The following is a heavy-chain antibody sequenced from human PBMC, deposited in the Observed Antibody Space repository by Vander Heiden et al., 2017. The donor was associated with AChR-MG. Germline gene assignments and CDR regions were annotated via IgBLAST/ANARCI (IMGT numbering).Heavy chain of an antibody. CDR3: ARRIAARGMFDY. V-gene: IGHV4-39*01. J-gene: IGHJ4*02. CDR1: GGSISSSSYY. Sequence: QLQLQESGPGLVKPSETLSLTCTVSGGSISSSSYYWGWIRQPPGKGLEWIGSIYYSGSTYYNPSLKSRVTISVDTSKNQFSLKLSSVTAADTAVYYCARRIAARGMFDYWGQGTLVTVSS. D-gene: IGHD6-6*01. CDR2: IYYSGST.